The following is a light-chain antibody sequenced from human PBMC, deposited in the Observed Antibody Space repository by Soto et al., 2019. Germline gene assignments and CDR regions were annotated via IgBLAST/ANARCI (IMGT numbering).Light chain of an antibody. Sequence: QYALTQPDSVSGSPGQAISISCTGTSSDVGGSNSVSLYQQHPGKAPKLMVYDVSNRPSGVSNRFSGSKSGNTASLTISGLQAEDEADYYCSSYTSSSTYVFASGSKLTVL. J-gene: IGLJ1*01. V-gene: IGLV2-14*01. CDR1: SSDVGGSNS. CDR2: DVS. CDR3: SSYTSSSTYV.